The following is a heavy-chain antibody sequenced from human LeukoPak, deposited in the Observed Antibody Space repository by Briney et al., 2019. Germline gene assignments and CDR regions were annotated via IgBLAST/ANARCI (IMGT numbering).Heavy chain of an antibody. CDR2: ITTSSSYM. D-gene: IGHD3-22*01. CDR1: GFTFSAYN. V-gene: IGHV3-21*01. J-gene: IGHJ5*02. Sequence: GGSLRLSCAASGFTFSAYNMNWVRRTPGKGLEWVSSITTSSSYMFYADSVKGRFTISRDNAKNSLHLQMNSLRAEDTAVYYCARFRFGYYDNSAPPWGQGTLVTVSS. CDR3: ARFRFGYYDNSAPP.